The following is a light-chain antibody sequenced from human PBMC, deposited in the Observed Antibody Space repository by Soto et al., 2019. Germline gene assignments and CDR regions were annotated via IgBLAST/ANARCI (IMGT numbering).Light chain of an antibody. Sequence: EVVLTQSPATLSLSPGERATLSCRASQSVDSSLAWYQQKPGQAPRLLIYDASNRATGIPARFSGSGSGTDFTLTISRLEPEDFAVYFCQQRSNWPRRTFGGGTKVEIK. CDR2: DAS. CDR1: QSVDSS. V-gene: IGKV3-11*01. CDR3: QQRSNWPRRT. J-gene: IGKJ4*01.